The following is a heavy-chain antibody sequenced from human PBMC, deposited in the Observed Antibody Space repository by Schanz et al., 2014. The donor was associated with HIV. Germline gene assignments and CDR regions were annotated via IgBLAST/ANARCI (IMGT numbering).Heavy chain of an antibody. CDR2: IESGGGYK. V-gene: IGHV3-21*02. D-gene: IGHD4-17*01. J-gene: IGHJ4*02. CDR1: GFSFSSFS. Sequence: EVQLVESGGGLVEPGGSLRLSCEASGFSFSSFSMNWVRQAPGKGREWVSPIESGGGYKYYADSVNGRFTISRDNAKNSLHLQMSRLGAEDTAVYYCARDLHDYGDARTDYWGQGILVTVSS. CDR3: ARDLHDYGDARTDY.